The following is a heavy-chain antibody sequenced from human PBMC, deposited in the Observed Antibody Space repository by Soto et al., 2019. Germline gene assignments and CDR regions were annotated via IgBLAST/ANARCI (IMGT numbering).Heavy chain of an antibody. J-gene: IGHJ6*02. V-gene: IGHV1-69*01. CDR1: GGSFNNYA. Sequence: QVHLVQSGAEVKKPGSSVKVSCKTSGGSFNNYAVSWVRQAPGQGLEWMGGIIPNFDTPNYAQKFQNRVTIIPDEATSTVNMELRSLKSNDTAVYYCAVAMVREIHKFESSGMHVWGQGTKVIVSS. D-gene: IGHD3-10*01. CDR3: AVAMVREIHKFESSGMHV. CDR2: IIPNFDTP.